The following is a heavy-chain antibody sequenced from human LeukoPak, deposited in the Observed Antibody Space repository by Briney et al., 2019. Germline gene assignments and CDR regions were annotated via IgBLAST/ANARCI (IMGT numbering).Heavy chain of an antibody. CDR1: GFTFTSSA. J-gene: IGHJ6*02. CDR3: AAQGSSTSWGYYHYGMDV. D-gene: IGHD2-2*01. CDR2: IVVGSGNT. Sequence: SVKVSCKASGFTFTSSAVQWVRQARGQRLEWIGWIVVGSGNTNYAQKLQERVTITRDMSTSTAYMELSSLRSEDTAVYYCAAQGSSTSWGYYHYGMDVWGQGTTVTVSS. V-gene: IGHV1-58*01.